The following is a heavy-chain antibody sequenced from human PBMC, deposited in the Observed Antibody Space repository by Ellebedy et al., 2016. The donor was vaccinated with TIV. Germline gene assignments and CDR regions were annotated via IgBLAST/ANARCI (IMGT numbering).Heavy chain of an antibody. Sequence: GESLKISCVASGFTFSSYAMAWVRQAPGKGLDWVSVINNSGGSTYYADSLKGRFTISRDNPKNTVYLQMNSLRADDTAVYYGAVNWNLDHWGQGTLVTVSA. J-gene: IGHJ4*02. V-gene: IGHV3-23*01. D-gene: IGHD1-1*01. CDR3: AVNWNLDH. CDR2: INNSGGST. CDR1: GFTFSSYA.